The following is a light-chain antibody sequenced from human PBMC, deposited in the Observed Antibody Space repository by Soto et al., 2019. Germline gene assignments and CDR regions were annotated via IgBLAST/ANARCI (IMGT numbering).Light chain of an antibody. V-gene: IGLV2-14*01. CDR3: SSYTSSSTLV. J-gene: IGLJ2*01. CDR1: SSDVGAYNY. CDR2: EVS. Sequence: QSALTQPASVSGSPGQSITISCSGSSSDVGAYNYVSWYQQHPGKVPKLIIYEVSNRPSGVSNRFSGSKSGDTASLTISGLQAEDEAHYYCSSYTSSSTLVFGGGTKLTV.